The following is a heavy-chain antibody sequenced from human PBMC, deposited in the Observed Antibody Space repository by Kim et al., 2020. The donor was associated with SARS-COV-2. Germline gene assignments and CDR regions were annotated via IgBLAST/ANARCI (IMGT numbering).Heavy chain of an antibody. CDR3: ARGIFRDGFDV. CDR1: GFSSSNYY. CDR2: ISNDGGVT. D-gene: IGHD2-15*01. Sequence: GGSLRLSCAASGFSSSNYYVNWVRQPPGKGLEWVSRISNDGGVTLYADSVRGRFTMSRDSAENTVYLQMNSLSAEDTAVYFCARGIFRDGFDVWGQGTTGSVSS. V-gene: IGHV3-74*01. J-gene: IGHJ6*02.